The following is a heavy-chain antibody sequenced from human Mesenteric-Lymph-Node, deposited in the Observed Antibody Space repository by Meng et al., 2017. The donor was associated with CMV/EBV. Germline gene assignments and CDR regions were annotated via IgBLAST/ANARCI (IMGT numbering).Heavy chain of an antibody. D-gene: IGHD5-18*01. V-gene: IGHV4-34*01. Sequence: TCTVYGGSFSGYSYTWVRQPPGKGLEWIGEIHPSGRANFNPSFKSRVTMSMDTSKNQISLKLNSVTAADTALYYCSRGQDRAKLGNSWGQGTLVTVSS. CDR3: SRGQDRAKLGNS. J-gene: IGHJ4*02. CDR2: IHPSGRA. CDR1: GGSFSGYS.